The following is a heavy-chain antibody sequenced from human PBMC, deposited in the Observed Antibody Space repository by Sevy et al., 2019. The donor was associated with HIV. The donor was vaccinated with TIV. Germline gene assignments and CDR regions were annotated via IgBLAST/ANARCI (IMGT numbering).Heavy chain of an antibody. Sequence: GGSLRLSCAASGFTFSTYWMSWFRQAPGKGLEWVANINEDGTEKFYVDSVKGRFTMSRDNAKNSLYLEMNSLRAEDAGVYYCARDNATVSRRGLRYYYYGTDVWGQGTTVTVSS. CDR3: ARDNATVSRRGLRYYYYGTDV. V-gene: IGHV3-7*01. D-gene: IGHD2-2*01. J-gene: IGHJ6*02. CDR1: GFTFSTYW. CDR2: INEDGTEK.